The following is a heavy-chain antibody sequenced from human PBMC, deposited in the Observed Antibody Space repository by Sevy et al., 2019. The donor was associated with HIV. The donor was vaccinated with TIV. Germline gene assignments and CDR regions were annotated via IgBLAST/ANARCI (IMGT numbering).Heavy chain of an antibody. CDR3: ARGAKNLYN. CDR1: GFTFSRDW. Sequence: GGALRLSCAASGFTFSRDWMTWVRQAPGKGLEWVAKIKADGSETYSVDSVKGRFSISRDNAKNALYLQMDSLRAEDTAAYYCARGAKNLYNWGQGTLVTVSS. V-gene: IGHV3-7*01. J-gene: IGHJ4*02. D-gene: IGHD3-10*01. CDR2: IKADGSET.